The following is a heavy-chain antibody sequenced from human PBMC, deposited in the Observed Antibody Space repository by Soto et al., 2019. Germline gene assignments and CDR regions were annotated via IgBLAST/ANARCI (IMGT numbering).Heavy chain of an antibody. D-gene: IGHD1-7*01. CDR1: GYSFTSYW. Sequence: XDSLKLSCKFSGYSFTSYWIGLVLQMPGKGLEWMGIIYPGDSDTRYSPSFQGQVTISADKSISTAYLQWSSLKASDTAMYYCPRFLKNNWNYEGNWFDPWGQGTLVTVSS. CDR2: IYPGDSDT. V-gene: IGHV5-51*01. J-gene: IGHJ5*02. CDR3: PRFLKNNWNYEGNWFDP.